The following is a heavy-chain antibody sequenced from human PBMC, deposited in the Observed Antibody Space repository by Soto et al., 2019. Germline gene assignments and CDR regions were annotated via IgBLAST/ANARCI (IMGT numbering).Heavy chain of an antibody. CDR2: IYSSGST. CDR1: GDSVSSDNYY. V-gene: IGHV4-61*01. J-gene: IGHJ4*02. D-gene: IGHD5-18*01. Sequence: SSETLSLTCTVSGDSVSSDNYYWTWIRQPPGKGLEWIGYIYSSGSTNYNPSLKSQVTISLDTSSNQFSLKLTSVTAADTAVYYCARDIRGYSRAFDYWGQGTLVTVSS. CDR3: ARDIRGYSRAFDY.